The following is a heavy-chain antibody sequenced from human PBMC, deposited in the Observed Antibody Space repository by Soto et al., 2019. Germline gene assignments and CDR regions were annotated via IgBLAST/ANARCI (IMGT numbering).Heavy chain of an antibody. D-gene: IGHD1-1*01. V-gene: IGHV4-4*07. CDR3: VRDGTKTLRDWFDP. J-gene: IGHJ5*02. CDR1: GASISGFY. CDR2: IYATGTT. Sequence: SETLSLTCTVSGASISGFYWSWIRKSAGKGLGWIGRIYATGTTDYNPSLKSRVMMSVDTSKKQFSLKLRSVTAADTAVYYCVRDGTKTLRDWFDPLGQGTFGTVSS.